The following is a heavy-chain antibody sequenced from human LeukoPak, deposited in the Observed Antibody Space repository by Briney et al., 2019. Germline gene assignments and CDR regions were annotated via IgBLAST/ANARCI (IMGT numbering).Heavy chain of an antibody. J-gene: IGHJ6*02. V-gene: IGHV4-34*01. Sequence: PSETLSLTCAVYGGSFSGYYWSWIRQPPGKGLEWIGEINHSGSTNYNPSLKSRVTISVDTSKNQFSLKLSSVTAADTAVYYCARERLAGLYYYYGMDVWGQGTTVTVSS. CDR1: GGSFSGYY. CDR2: INHSGST. D-gene: IGHD6-19*01. CDR3: ARERLAGLYYYYGMDV.